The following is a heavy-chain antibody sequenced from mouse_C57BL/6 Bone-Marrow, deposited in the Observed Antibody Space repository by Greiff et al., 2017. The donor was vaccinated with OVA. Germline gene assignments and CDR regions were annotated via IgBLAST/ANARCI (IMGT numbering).Heavy chain of an antibody. J-gene: IGHJ1*03. CDR3: ARGGGSSYWYFDV. V-gene: IGHV1-15*01. CDR2: IDPETGGT. D-gene: IGHD1-1*01. Sequence: QVQLQQSGAELVRPGASVTLSCKASGYTFTDYEMHWVKQTPVHGLEWIGAIDPETGGTAYNQKFKGKAILTADKSSSTAYMELRSLTSEDSAVYFCARGGGSSYWYFDVWGTGTTVTVSS. CDR1: GYTFTDYE.